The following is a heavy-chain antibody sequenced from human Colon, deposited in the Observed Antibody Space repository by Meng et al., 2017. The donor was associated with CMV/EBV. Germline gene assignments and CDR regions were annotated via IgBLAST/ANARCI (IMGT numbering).Heavy chain of an antibody. J-gene: IGHJ6*02. CDR3: ARESMVAVSRYFYYVMDV. CDR1: GGTVSTANYY. D-gene: IGHD2-8*01. Sequence: ESLKISCTVSGGTVSTANYYWSWVRQPPGKGLEWIGYISYNGKTNYNPSLMSRVTITRDTSKNQFSLELPSVTAADTALYYCARESMVAVSRYFYYVMDVWGQGTTVTVSS. CDR2: ISYNGKT. V-gene: IGHV4-61*01.